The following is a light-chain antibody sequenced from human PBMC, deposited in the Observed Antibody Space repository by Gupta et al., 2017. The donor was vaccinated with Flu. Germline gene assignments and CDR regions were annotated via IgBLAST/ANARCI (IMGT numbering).Light chain of an antibody. CDR3: SSYTSRSTLI. V-gene: IGLV2-14*01. CDR2: EVT. J-gene: IGLJ2*01. Sequence: TNNDIGGYNYVSWYQQYPGKAPKLILYEVTNRPSGVSDRFSGSKSVNTASLTISGLQAEDEADYYCSSYTSRSTLIFGGGTKLTVL. CDR1: NNDIGGYNY.